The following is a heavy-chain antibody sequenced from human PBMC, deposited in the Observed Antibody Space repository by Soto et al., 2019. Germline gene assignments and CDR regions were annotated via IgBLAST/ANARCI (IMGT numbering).Heavy chain of an antibody. CDR1: GFAFDSYW. CDR2: ISDDAARI. J-gene: IGHJ4*02. D-gene: IGHD1-1*01. CDR3: TRGPRPSSTGTGAF. Sequence: VQLVESGGGLVQPGGSSRLSCFASGFAFDSYWMHWVRQAPGQGLEWVARISDDAARIDYATSVKGRFTLARDNAQNTLFLEMKDLRGDDTGIYYSTRGPRPSSTGTGAFWGRGVLVAVSS. V-gene: IGHV3-74*01.